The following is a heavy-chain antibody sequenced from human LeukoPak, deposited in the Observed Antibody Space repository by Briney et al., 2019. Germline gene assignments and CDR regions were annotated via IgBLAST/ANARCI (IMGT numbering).Heavy chain of an antibody. CDR3: ARSRGLAGAATVIDF. Sequence: SETLSLTCTVSGGSISTHYWTFIRQPPGKGLEWIGYGYYSGITDYNPSLKSRVTISVDTSKSQFSLNLNSVTAADTAVYYCARSRGLAGAATVIDFWGQGILITVSS. V-gene: IGHV4-59*08. CDR2: GYYSGIT. J-gene: IGHJ4*02. CDR1: GGSISTHY. D-gene: IGHD2-15*01.